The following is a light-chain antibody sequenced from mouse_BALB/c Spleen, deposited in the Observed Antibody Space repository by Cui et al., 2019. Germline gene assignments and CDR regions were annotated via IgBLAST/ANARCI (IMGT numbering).Light chain of an antibody. CDR3: LQHWNYPLT. J-gene: IGKJ4*01. Sequence: DIVMTQSQKFMSTSVGDRVSITCKAFQNVRTAVAWYQQKPGQSPKALIYLASNRPTGVPDRFTGSGSGTDFTLTISNVQSEDLADYFCLQHWNYPLTFGSGTKLEIK. CDR2: LAS. V-gene: IGKV6-14*01. CDR1: QNVRTA.